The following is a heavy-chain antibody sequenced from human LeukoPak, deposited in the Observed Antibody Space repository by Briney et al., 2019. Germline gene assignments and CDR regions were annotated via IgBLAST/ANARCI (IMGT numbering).Heavy chain of an antibody. J-gene: IGHJ4*02. D-gene: IGHD3-10*01. V-gene: IGHV1-2*02. Sequence: GASVKVSCKASGYTFTGYYMHWVRQAPGQGLEWMGWINPNSGGTNCAQKFQGRVTMTRDTSISTAYMELSRLRSDDTAVYYCARIPSGFGDPNNWGQGTLVTVSS. CDR2: INPNSGGT. CDR1: GYTFTGYY. CDR3: ARIPSGFGDPNN.